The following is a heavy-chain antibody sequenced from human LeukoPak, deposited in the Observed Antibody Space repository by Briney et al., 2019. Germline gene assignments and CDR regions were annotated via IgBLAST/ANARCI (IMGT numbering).Heavy chain of an antibody. J-gene: IGHJ5*02. D-gene: IGHD3-3*01. Sequence: GESLKISCKGSGYSFTSYWIGWVRQMPGKGLEWMGIIYPGDSDTRYSPSFQGQVTISADKSISTAYLQWSSLKASDTAMYYCARVSRHYDFWSGYFDPWGQGTLVTVSS. CDR3: ARVSRHYDFWSGYFDP. CDR2: IYPGDSDT. CDR1: GYSFTSYW. V-gene: IGHV5-51*01.